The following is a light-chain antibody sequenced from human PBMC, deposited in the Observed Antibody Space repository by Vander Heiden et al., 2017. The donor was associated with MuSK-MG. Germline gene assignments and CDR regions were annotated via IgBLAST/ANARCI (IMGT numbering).Light chain of an antibody. J-gene: IGLJ2*01. V-gene: IGLV3-1*01. CDR3: QAWDSSTAV. CDR2: KNS. CDR1: KLGNNY. Sequence: SYELTQPPSVSVSPGQTASITCSGNKLGNNYACWYQQKPGQPPVLVIYKNSKRPSGIPERFSGSNSGNTATLTISGTQPMDEADYYCQAWDSSTAVFGGGTKLTVL.